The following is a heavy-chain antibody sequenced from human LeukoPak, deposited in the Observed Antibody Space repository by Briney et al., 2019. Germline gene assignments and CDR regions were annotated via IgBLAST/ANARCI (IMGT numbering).Heavy chain of an antibody. CDR2: ISSDESST. V-gene: IGHV3-74*01. J-gene: IGHJ5*02. D-gene: IGHD1-14*01. CDR3: TRNPDGRNWFDP. Sequence: PGGPLRLSCAASGFTFSHHWMHWVRQAPGMGLVWVSHISSDESSTTYADSVKGRFTISRDNRNNTLYLQMNSLRVEDTAMYYCTRNPDGRNWFDPWGQGTLVTVSS. CDR1: GFTFSHHW.